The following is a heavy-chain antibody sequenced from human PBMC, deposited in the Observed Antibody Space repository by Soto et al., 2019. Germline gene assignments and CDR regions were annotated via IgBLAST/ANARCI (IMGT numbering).Heavy chain of an antibody. CDR2: ISTSNGNT. J-gene: IGHJ4*02. CDR1: GYTFTSYG. CDR3: ARDVGNGYGYGYGY. Sequence: QVQLVQSGAEVKKPGASVTVSCKVSGYTFTSYGISWVRQAPGQGLEWMGWISTSNGNTNYAQKLQGRVTMTTDTSTSTAYMELRSLRSDDTAVYYCARDVGNGYGYGYGYWGQGTPVTVSS. D-gene: IGHD5-18*01. V-gene: IGHV1-18*01.